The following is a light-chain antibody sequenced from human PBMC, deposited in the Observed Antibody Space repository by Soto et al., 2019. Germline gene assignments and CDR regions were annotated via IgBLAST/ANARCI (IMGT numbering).Light chain of an antibody. CDR1: SSDVGGYNY. J-gene: IGLJ1*01. V-gene: IGLV2-14*01. CDR2: EVS. CDR3: FSYTSSTAYV. Sequence: QSVLTQPASVSGSPGQSITISCTGTSSDVGGYNYVSWYQLHPGQAPKLMNYEVSNRPSGISNRFSASKSGNTASLTISGLQAEDEADYYCFSYTSSTAYVFGTGTKLTVL.